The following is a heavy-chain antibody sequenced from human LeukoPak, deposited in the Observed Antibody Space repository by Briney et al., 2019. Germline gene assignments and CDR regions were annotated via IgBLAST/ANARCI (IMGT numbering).Heavy chain of an antibody. J-gene: IGHJ4*02. CDR3: AKDSVGMTTHPPFDY. Sequence: GGSLRLSCGASGFTFTTYTMTWVRQAPGKGLEWVSSITGSGGSTYYADSVKGRFTISRDNSKNTLYLQMNSLRAEDTAVYYCAKDSVGMTTHPPFDYWGQGTLVTVSS. V-gene: IGHV3-23*01. CDR2: ITGSGGST. D-gene: IGHD4-11*01. CDR1: GFTFTTYT.